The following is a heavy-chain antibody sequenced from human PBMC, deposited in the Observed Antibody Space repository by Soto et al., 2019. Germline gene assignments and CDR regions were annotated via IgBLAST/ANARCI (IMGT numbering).Heavy chain of an antibody. CDR3: ASPAGWFGEFIMDY. D-gene: IGHD3-10*01. J-gene: IGHJ4*02. CDR2: IKQDGSEK. V-gene: IGHV3-7*01. CDR1: GFTFSSYW. Sequence: PGGSLRLSCAASGFTFSSYWMSWVRQAPGKGLEWVANIKQDGSEKYYVDSVKGRFTISRDNAKNSLYLQMNSLRAEDTAVYYCASPAGWFGEFIMDYWGQGTLVTVSS.